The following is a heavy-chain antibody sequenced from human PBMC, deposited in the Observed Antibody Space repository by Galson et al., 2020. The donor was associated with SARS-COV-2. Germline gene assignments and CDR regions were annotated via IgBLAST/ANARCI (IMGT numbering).Heavy chain of an antibody. Sequence: GESLKIPCAASGFAFSDYYMSWIRQAPGKGLGWVSYISSSGSTKYHADSVKGRFHISRDNAKNSLYLQMNSRRAEGAAVYYCGREALSEITIFGVVIYRYFDYWGQGTLVTVSS. CDR1: GFAFSDYY. V-gene: IGHV3-11*01. D-gene: IGHD3-3*01. CDR2: ISSSGSTK. J-gene: IGHJ4*02. CDR3: GREALSEITIFGVVIYRYFDY.